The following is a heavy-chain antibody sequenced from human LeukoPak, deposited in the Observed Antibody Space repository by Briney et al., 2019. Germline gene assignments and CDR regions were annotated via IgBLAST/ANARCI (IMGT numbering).Heavy chain of an antibody. D-gene: IGHD3-22*01. CDR1: GFTFSKAW. J-gene: IGHJ4*02. Sequence: GGSLRLSCATSGFTFSKAWMTWVRQAPGKGLEWVGRVKSKTDGGTIDYAAPVEGRFTISRDDSTTTLYLQMNSLKTEDTAVYYCTTDVNYYDSSGYFRFDYWGQGALVTVSS. V-gene: IGHV3-15*01. CDR2: VKSKTDGGTI. CDR3: TTDVNYYDSSGYFRFDY.